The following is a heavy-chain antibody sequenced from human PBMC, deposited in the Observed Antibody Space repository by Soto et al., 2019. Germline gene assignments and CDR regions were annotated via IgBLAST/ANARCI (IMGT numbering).Heavy chain of an antibody. V-gene: IGHV3-23*01. CDR2: ITDSGTGT. CDR1: GFTFSSCV. J-gene: IGHJ4*02. Sequence: EVHLLESGGGLVHPGGSLRLSCGASGFTFSSCVMTWVRQAPGKGLEWVSCITDSGTGTYYADSVKGRFTISRDNSKNTMYLQMNNLRGEDTGVYYCAKGLINGRWYAEDWGQGTLVTVSS. D-gene: IGHD6-13*01. CDR3: AKGLINGRWYAED.